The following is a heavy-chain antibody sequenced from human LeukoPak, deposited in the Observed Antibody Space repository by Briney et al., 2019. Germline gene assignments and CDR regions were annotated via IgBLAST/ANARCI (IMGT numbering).Heavy chain of an antibody. CDR3: ARDHYDILTGRTPPYYYYYYGMDV. CDR2: IIPVLGIA. CDR1: GGTFSSYA. V-gene: IGHV1-69*04. J-gene: IGHJ6*02. D-gene: IGHD3-9*01. Sequence: GASVKVSCKASGGTFSSYATSWVRQAPGQGLEWMGRIIPVLGIANYAQKFQGRVTITADKSTSTAYMELSSLRSEDTAVYYCARDHYDILTGRTPPYYYYYYGMDVWGQGTTVTVSS.